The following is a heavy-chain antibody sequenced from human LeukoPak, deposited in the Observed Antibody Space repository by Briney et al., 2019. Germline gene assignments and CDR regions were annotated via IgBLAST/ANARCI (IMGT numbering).Heavy chain of an antibody. J-gene: IGHJ6*02. Sequence: GGSLRLSCAASRFTFSSYWMSWVRQAPGKGLEWVANINQDGSEKYYVDSVKGRFTIFRDNAKNSLFLQMNSLRAEDTAVYYCARKGGWYGSGSYRHYYYYAMDVWGQGTTVTVSS. D-gene: IGHD3-10*01. CDR3: ARKGGWYGSGSYRHYYYYAMDV. CDR2: INQDGSEK. V-gene: IGHV3-7*01. CDR1: RFTFSSYW.